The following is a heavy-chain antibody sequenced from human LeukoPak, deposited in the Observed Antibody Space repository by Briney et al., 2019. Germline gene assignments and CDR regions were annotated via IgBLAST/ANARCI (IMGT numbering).Heavy chain of an antibody. Sequence: GGSLRLSCEASGFTFSTYAMSWVRQAPGKGLEWVSAISGSGGSTYYADSVKGRFTISRDNSKDTLYLQMNSLRAEDTSIYFCAKALERETVIALDSWGQGTLVTVSS. J-gene: IGHJ4*02. CDR3: AKALERETVIALDS. D-gene: IGHD6-13*01. V-gene: IGHV3-23*01. CDR1: GFTFSTYA. CDR2: ISGSGGST.